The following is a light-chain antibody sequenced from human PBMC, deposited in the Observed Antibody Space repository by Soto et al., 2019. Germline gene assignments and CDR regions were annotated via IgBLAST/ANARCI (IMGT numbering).Light chain of an antibody. Sequence: QSVLTQPASVSGSPGQSIAISCAGTSSDVGAYNYVSWYQQYPGQAPKLMIYDVTSRPSGVSDRFSGSKSGNTASLTISGLQAEDEADYYCSSYTTSNTYVFGAGTKVTAL. V-gene: IGLV2-14*03. CDR3: SSYTTSNTYV. CDR1: SSDVGAYNY. CDR2: DVT. J-gene: IGLJ1*01.